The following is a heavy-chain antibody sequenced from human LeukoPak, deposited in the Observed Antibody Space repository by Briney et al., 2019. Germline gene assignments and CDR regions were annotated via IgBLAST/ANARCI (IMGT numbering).Heavy chain of an antibody. V-gene: IGHV3-21*01. Sequence: PGGSLRLSCAASGFTFSSYSMNWVRQAPGKGLEWVSSISSSSSYIYYADSVKGRFTISRDNAKNSLYLQMNSLRAEDTAVYYCARGHPWTLYGGKHPYVYWGQGTLVTVSS. D-gene: IGHD4-23*01. CDR3: ARGHPWTLYGGKHPYVY. J-gene: IGHJ4*02. CDR2: ISSSSSYI. CDR1: GFTFSSYS.